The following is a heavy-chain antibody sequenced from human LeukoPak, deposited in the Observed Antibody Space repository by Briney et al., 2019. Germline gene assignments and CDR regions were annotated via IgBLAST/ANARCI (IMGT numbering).Heavy chain of an antibody. CDR2: MSPNSGNT. Sequence: GESLKISCKGSEYTFTSYDINWVRQATGQGLEWMGWMSPNSGNTGFAQKFQGRVTMTRDTSISTAYMELSSLRSEDSAVYYCATDLINKFLGELPHGGDYWGQGTLVTVSS. CDR1: EYTFTSYD. CDR3: ATDLINKFLGELPHGGDY. V-gene: IGHV1-8*01. J-gene: IGHJ4*02. D-gene: IGHD3-10*01.